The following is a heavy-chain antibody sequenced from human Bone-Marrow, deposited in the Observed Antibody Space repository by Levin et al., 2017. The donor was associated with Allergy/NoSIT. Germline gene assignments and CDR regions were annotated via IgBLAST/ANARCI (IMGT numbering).Heavy chain of an antibody. CDR3: ASLLNCSGGSCYYFDS. D-gene: IGHD2-15*01. CDR1: GGSISSGLYY. Sequence: SETLSLTCTVSGGSISSGLYYWGWIRQSPGRGLESIAYAYYSGDTYYDPSLESRVSISVDTSKNQFSLRLTSVTAADTAVYYCASLLNCSGGSCYYFDSWGQGTLVTVSS. J-gene: IGHJ4*02. CDR2: AYYSGDT. V-gene: IGHV4-31*03.